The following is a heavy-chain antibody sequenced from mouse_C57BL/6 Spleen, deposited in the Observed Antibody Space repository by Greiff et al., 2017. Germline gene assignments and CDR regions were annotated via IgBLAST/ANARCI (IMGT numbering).Heavy chain of an antibody. V-gene: IGHV1-39*01. CDR3: ALAQTTWGAMDY. Sequence: LQLNKSGPELLKLGASVKISCKPSGNSFPDYKMNWVKQSNGKSLEWIGVINPNYGTTSYNQKFKGKATLTVDQSSSTAYMQLNSLTSEDSAVYYCALAQTTWGAMDYWGQGTSVTVSS. D-gene: IGHD1-3*01. J-gene: IGHJ4*01. CDR1: GNSFPDYK. CDR2: INPNYGTT.